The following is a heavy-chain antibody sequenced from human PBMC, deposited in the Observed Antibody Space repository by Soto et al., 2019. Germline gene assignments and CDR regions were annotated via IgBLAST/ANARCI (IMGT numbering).Heavy chain of an antibody. CDR2: INAGNGNT. V-gene: IGHV1-3*01. J-gene: IGHJ3*02. Sequence: QVQLVQSGAEVKKPGASVKVSCTASGYTFTSYAMHWVRQAPGQRLEWMGWINAGNGNTKYSQKFQGRVTITRDTSASTAYMELSSLRSEDTAVYYCARSPWGGAFDIWGQGTMVTVSS. CDR3: ARSPWGGAFDI. CDR1: GYTFTSYA. D-gene: IGHD7-27*01.